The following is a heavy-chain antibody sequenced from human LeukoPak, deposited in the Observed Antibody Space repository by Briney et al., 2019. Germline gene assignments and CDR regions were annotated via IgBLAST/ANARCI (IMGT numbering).Heavy chain of an antibody. J-gene: IGHJ4*02. CDR1: GFTFSSYG. D-gene: IGHD5-18*01. Sequence: GGSLRLSCAASGFTFSSYGMHWVRQAPGKGLEWVAVISYDGSNKYYADSVKGRFTISRDNSKNTLYLQMNSLRAEDTAVYYCAKDSGYSYAYWGQGTPVTVSS. V-gene: IGHV3-30*18. CDR2: ISYDGSNK. CDR3: AKDSGYSYAY.